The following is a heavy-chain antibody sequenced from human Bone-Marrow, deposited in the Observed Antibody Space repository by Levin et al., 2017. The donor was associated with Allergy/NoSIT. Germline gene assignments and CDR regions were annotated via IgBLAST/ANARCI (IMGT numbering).Heavy chain of an antibody. V-gene: IGHV3-74*01. J-gene: IGHJ5*02. CDR2: IQSNGKT. CDR1: GFTFSTYW. Sequence: GGSLRLSCAASGFTFSTYWMHWVRQAPGKGLVWVSRIQSNGKTNYADSVKGRFTISRDNAKNTLYLQMNSLTVEDTAVYYCARDRFYSASGSNFSWFDRWGQGTLVTVSS. D-gene: IGHD3-10*01. CDR3: ARDRFYSASGSNFSWFDR.